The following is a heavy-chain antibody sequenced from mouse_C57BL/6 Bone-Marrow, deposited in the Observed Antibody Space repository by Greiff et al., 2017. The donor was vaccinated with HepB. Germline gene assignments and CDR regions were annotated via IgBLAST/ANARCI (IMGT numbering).Heavy chain of an antibody. J-gene: IGHJ3*01. CDR1: GYTFTEYT. Sequence: VHLVESGAELVKPGASVKLSCKASGYTFTEYTIHWVKQRSGQGLEWIGWFYSGSGSITYNEKFKDKATLTADESSSTVYMELSRLTSEESAVYFCARNEWGPWFAYWGQGTLVTVSA. V-gene: IGHV1-62-2*01. CDR3: ARNEWGPWFAY. CDR2: FYSGSGSI.